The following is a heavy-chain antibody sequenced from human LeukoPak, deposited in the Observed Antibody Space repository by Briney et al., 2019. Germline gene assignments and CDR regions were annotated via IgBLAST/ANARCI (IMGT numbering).Heavy chain of an antibody. Sequence: SETLSLTCTVSGGAISSGSYYWGWIRQPPGKGLEWIGSIYHSGSTYYNPSLKSRVTTSVDTSKNQFSLKLSSVTAADTAVYYCASLDYYDSSGRFDYWGQGTLVTVSS. D-gene: IGHD3-22*01. CDR3: ASLDYYDSSGRFDY. J-gene: IGHJ4*02. CDR1: GGAISSGSYY. CDR2: IYHSGST. V-gene: IGHV4-39*07.